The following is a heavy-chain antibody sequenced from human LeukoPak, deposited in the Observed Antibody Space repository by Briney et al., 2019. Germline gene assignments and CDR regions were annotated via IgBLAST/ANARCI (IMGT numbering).Heavy chain of an antibody. CDR2: IIPIFGTA. D-gene: IGHD3-22*01. Sequence: ASVKVSCKPSGGTFSSYTISWVRQAPGQGLEWMGGIIPIFGTANYAQKFQGRVTITADESTSTAYMELSSLRSEDTAVYYCARDTTSYYDSSGYFSLGYWGQGTLVTVSS. CDR3: ARDTTSYYDSSGYFSLGY. CDR1: GGTFSSYT. J-gene: IGHJ4*02. V-gene: IGHV1-69*13.